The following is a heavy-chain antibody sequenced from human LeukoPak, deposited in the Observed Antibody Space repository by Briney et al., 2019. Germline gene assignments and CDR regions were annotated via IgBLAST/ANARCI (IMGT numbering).Heavy chain of an antibody. J-gene: IGHJ5*02. V-gene: IGHV4-31*03. D-gene: IGHD3-10*01. CDR1: GGSISSGGYY. CDR3: ARGAAYGSGSYGNWFDP. Sequence: SETLSLTCTVSGGSISSGGYYWSWIRQHPGKGLEWIGYIYYSGSTYYNPSLKSRVTISVDMSKNQFSLKLSSVTAADTAVYYCARGAAYGSGSYGNWFDPWGQGTLVTVSS. CDR2: IYYSGST.